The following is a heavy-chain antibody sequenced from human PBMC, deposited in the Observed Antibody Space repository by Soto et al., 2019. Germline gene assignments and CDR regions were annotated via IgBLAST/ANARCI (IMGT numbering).Heavy chain of an antibody. V-gene: IGHV3-21*01. Sequence: WGSLRLSCAAPGFTFSNYTMNWVRQAPGKGLEWVSSISSSSSYIYYADSVKGRFTISRDNAKNSLFLQMNSLRAEDTAVYYCARRQSPNWHSPFDSRGQGTLDTVSA. CDR3: ARRQSPNWHSPFDS. D-gene: IGHD1-7*01. CDR2: ISSSSSYI. CDR1: GFTFSNYT. J-gene: IGHJ4*02.